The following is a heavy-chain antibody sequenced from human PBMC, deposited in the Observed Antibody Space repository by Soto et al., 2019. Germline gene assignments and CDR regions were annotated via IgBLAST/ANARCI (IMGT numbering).Heavy chain of an antibody. Sequence: PGGSLRLSCAASGFTFSSYGMHWVRQAPGKGLEWVAVICNSSSNIYYADSVKGRFTISRDNAKNTLYLQMNSLRAEDTAVYYCARGQYSSSPDDWFDPWGQGTLVTVSS. CDR3: ARGQYSSSPDDWFDP. CDR1: GFTFSSYG. V-gene: IGHV3-33*08. CDR2: ICNSSSNI. D-gene: IGHD6-6*01. J-gene: IGHJ5*02.